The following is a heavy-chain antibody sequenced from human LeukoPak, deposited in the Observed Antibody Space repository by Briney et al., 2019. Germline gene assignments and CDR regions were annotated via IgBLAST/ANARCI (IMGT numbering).Heavy chain of an antibody. D-gene: IGHD6-13*01. V-gene: IGHV5-51*01. CDR1: GYSSTSYW. J-gene: IGHJ4*02. CDR3: ARHGSYSSNWYGVDY. Sequence: GESLKISCKGSGYSSTSYWIGWVRQMPGKGLEWMGIIYPSDSDTRYSPSFQGQVTISADKSISTAYLQWRSLRASDTAIYYCARHGSYSSNWYGVDYWGQGTLVTVSS. CDR2: IYPSDSDT.